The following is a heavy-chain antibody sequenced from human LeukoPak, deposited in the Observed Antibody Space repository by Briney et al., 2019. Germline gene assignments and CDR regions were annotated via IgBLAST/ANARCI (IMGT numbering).Heavy chain of an antibody. CDR2: IYPGDSDT. Sequence: GESLKISCKTSGYSFTNYWIGWVRQMPGKGLEWMGIIYPGDSDTKYSPSFQGRVTISADKSTSTAYLQWSSLKASDTAMYYCASSRRSGWYFDYWGQGTLVTVSS. V-gene: IGHV5-51*01. CDR1: GYSFTNYW. D-gene: IGHD6-19*01. J-gene: IGHJ4*02. CDR3: ASSRRSGWYFDY.